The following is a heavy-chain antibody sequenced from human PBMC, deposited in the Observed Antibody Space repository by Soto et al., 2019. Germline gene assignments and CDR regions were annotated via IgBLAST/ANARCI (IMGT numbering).Heavy chain of an antibody. J-gene: IGHJ4*02. CDR1: GFTFSIYS. CDR2: ISSSSSTI. D-gene: IGHD3-9*01. Sequence: GVSLRLSCAVSGFTFSIYSMNWVRQAPGKGLEWVSYISSSSSTIYYADSVKGRFTISGDNAKNSLYLQMNSLRAEDTAVYYCARDRRYFDWLSSKAYFDYWGQGT. CDR3: ARDRRYFDWLSSKAYFDY. V-gene: IGHV3-48*01.